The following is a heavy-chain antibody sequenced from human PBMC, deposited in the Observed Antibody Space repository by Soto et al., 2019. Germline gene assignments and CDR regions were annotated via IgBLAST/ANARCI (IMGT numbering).Heavy chain of an antibody. J-gene: IGHJ5*02. Sequence: EVQLLDSGGGLVQPGRSLRLSCTASGFTFSGHAMTWVRQAPGKGLEWVSGLSDSGDSIYYADSVKGRFTIYRDNSMNTLYLQMNTLRVEDTAVYYCAKVSSSWYAGFVDLWGQGTLFTVSS. CDR3: AKVSSSWYAGFVDL. V-gene: IGHV3-23*01. D-gene: IGHD6-13*01. CDR1: GFTFSGHA. CDR2: LSDSGDSI.